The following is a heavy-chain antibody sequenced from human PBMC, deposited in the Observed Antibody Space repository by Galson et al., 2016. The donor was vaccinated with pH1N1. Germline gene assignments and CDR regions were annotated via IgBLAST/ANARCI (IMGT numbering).Heavy chain of an antibody. D-gene: IGHD2-21*02. CDR1: GGTFISHW. V-gene: IGHV5-51*01. CDR3: ARLGFCSGDCNSLGPLGYFDR. Sequence: QSGAEVKEPGESLKISCKGSGGTFISHWIAWVRRKPGNGLEWMGIIYPGDSDPRYSPSFEDQVTISADKSISTAYLQWRSLRASDTATYYCARLGFCSGDCNSLGPLGYFDRWGQGTLVTVSS. J-gene: IGHJ4*02. CDR2: IYPGDSDP.